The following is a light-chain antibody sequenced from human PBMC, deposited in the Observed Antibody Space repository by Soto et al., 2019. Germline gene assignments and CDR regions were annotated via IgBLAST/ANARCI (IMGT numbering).Light chain of an antibody. CDR2: DDS. CDR1: NIGSKS. J-gene: IGLJ2*01. V-gene: IGLV3-21*02. Sequence: SYELTQPPSVSVAPGQTGRITCGGNNIGSKSVHWYQQKPGQAPVLVVYDDSDRPSGIPERFSGSNSGNTATLTISRVEDGDEADYYCQVWDSSSDHVVFGGGTKVTVL. CDR3: QVWDSSSDHVV.